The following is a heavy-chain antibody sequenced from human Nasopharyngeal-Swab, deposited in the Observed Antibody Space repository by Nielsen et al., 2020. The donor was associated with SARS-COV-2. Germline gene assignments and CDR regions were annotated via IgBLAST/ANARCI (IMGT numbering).Heavy chain of an antibody. Sequence: ASVKVSYKASGYTFTSYGISWVRQAPGQGLEWMGWISAYNGNTNYAQKLQGRVTMTTDTSTSTAYMELRSLRSDDTAVYYCAITHATKGSGSYYGYDYWGQGTLVTVSS. CDR2: ISAYNGNT. D-gene: IGHD3-10*01. CDR1: GYTFTSYG. CDR3: AITHATKGSGSYYGYDY. V-gene: IGHV1-18*04. J-gene: IGHJ4*02.